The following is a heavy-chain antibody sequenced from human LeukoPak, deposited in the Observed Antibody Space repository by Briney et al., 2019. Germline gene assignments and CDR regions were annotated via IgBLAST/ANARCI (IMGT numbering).Heavy chain of an antibody. V-gene: IGHV3-74*03. Sequence: GGSLRLSCVGPGFTFNDYWIHWFRQAPGKGLVWVSAIKTDGSAMQYADSVKGRFAISRDNPKNTVYLQMNSLRDEDTAVYYCVRDRTVSTIFDYWGQGTLVSVSS. CDR2: IKTDGSAM. J-gene: IGHJ4*02. D-gene: IGHD5/OR15-5a*01. CDR1: GFTFNDYW. CDR3: VRDRTVSTIFDY.